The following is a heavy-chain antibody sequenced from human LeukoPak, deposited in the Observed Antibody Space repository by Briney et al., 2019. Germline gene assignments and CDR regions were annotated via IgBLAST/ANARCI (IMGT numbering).Heavy chain of an antibody. CDR2: ISSSGSTI. CDR3: ATWNEGYYYYGMDV. CDR1: GFTFSDYY. Sequence: GGSLRLSCAASGFTFSDYYMSWIRQAPGKGLEWVSYISSSGSTIYYADSVKGRFTISRDNAKNSLYLQMNSLRAEDTAVYYCATWNEGYYYYGMDVWGQGTTVTVSS. V-gene: IGHV3-11*01. J-gene: IGHJ6*02. D-gene: IGHD1-1*01.